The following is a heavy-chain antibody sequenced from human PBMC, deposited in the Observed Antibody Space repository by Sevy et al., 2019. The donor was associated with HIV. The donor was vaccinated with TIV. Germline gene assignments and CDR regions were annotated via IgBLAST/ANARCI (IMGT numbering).Heavy chain of an antibody. CDR1: GYTFTSYG. Sequence: ASVKVSCKASGYTFTSYGISWVRQAPGQGLEWMGWISAYNRNTNYAQELQGRVTMTTDTSTSTAYMELRSLRSDDTAVYYCARDYYVRSRYEGWFDPWGQGTPVTVSS. V-gene: IGHV1-18*04. J-gene: IGHJ5*02. CDR2: ISAYNRNT. D-gene: IGHD3-22*01. CDR3: ARDYYVRSRYEGWFDP.